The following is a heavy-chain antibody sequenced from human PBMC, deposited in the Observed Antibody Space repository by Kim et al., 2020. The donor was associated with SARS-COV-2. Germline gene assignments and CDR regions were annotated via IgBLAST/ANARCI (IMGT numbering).Heavy chain of an antibody. J-gene: IGHJ6*02. D-gene: IGHD3-10*01. V-gene: IGHV4-34*01. CDR3: ARSHYGSGSNYGMDV. Sequence: SETLSLTCAVYGGSFSGYYWSWIRQPPGKGLEWIGEINHSGSTNYNPSLKSRVTISVDTSKNQFSLKLSSVTAADTAVYYCARSHYGSGSNYGMDVWGQG. CDR2: INHSGST. CDR1: GGSFSGYY.